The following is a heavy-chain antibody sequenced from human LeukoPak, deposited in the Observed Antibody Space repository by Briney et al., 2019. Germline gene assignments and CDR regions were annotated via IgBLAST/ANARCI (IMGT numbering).Heavy chain of an antibody. J-gene: IGHJ4*02. CDR1: GGSISSYY. CDR2: IHYSGST. Sequence: SETLSLTCTVSGGSISSYYWGWIRQPPGKGLEWIGNIHYSGSTNYNPSLKSRVTISVDTSKNQFSLKLSSVTAADTAVYYCAREGGFYRPLDYSGQGTLVTVSS. CDR3: AREGGFYRPLDY. D-gene: IGHD6-25*01. V-gene: IGHV4-59*01.